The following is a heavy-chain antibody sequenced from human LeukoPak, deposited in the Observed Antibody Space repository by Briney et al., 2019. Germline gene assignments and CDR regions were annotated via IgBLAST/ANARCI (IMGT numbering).Heavy chain of an antibody. V-gene: IGHV3-7*01. CDR1: GFTFSNFY. CDR3: ARSFSTWEPRDY. CDR2: IKPDGSEK. D-gene: IGHD1-14*01. Sequence: GGSLILSCAASGFTFSNFYMSWVRQAPGKGLEWVANIKPDGSEKECVDSVKGRFTISRDNARNSLYLQMDSLRAEDTAVYYCARSFSTWEPRDYWGQGTLVTVSS. J-gene: IGHJ4*02.